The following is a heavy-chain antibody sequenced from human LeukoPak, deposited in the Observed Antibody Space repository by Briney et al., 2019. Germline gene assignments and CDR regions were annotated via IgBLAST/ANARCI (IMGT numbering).Heavy chain of an antibody. CDR2: IYYSGST. CDR3: ARDDDMHAFDI. D-gene: IGHD3-22*01. J-gene: IGHJ3*02. V-gene: IGHV4-31*03. CDR1: GGSISSGGYY. Sequence: PSETLSLTCTVSGGSISSGGYYWSWIRQHPGKGLEWIGYIYYSGSTYYNPSLKSRVTISVDTSKNQFSLKLSSVTAADTAVYYCARDDDMHAFDIWGQGTMVTVSS.